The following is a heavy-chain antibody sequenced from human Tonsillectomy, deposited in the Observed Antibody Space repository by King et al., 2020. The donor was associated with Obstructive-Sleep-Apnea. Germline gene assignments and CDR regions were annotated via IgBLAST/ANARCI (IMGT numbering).Heavy chain of an antibody. J-gene: IGHJ5*02. CDR1: GGSISSGGYS. CDR2: IYHSGST. D-gene: IGHD2-2*01. Sequence: QLQESGSGLVKPSQTLSLTCAVSGGSISSGGYSWSWIRQPPGKGLEWIGYIYHSGSTYYNPSLKSRVTISVDRSKNQFSLKLSSVTAADTAVYYCARGTDIVVVPAAPPENWFDPWGQGTLVTVSS. CDR3: ARGTDIVVVPAAPPENWFDP. V-gene: IGHV4-30-2*01.